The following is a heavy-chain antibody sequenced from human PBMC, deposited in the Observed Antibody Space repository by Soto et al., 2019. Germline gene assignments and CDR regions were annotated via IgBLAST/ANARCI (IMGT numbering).Heavy chain of an antibody. D-gene: IGHD4-17*01. V-gene: IGHV3-23*01. Sequence: EGQLLESGGGLVQPGASLRLSCATSGFTFSTYTMAWVRQAPGRGPEWVSGIAQNGGTYYADSVKGRFTISRDNSRNTVSLKMTALKGEDTPIYYCAKDMRPDGVWDFDSWGQGTLVTVAS. CDR2: IAQNGGT. CDR3: AKDMRPDGVWDFDS. J-gene: IGHJ4*02. CDR1: GFTFSTYT.